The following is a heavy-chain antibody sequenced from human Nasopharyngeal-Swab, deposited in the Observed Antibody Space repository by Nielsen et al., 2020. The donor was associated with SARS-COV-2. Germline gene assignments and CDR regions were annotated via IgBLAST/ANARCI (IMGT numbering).Heavy chain of an antibody. CDR3: AKGPTVVLVSVAIRGWLDH. Sequence: GESLKISCAASGFTFSSHGMHWVRQAPGKGLEWVAVIAYDGSKVYYADSVKGRFTISRDNSKDTVFLEMNSLRDEDTAVYYCAKGPTVVLVSVAIRGWLDHWGQGTLVTVSS. V-gene: IGHV3-30*18. CDR2: IAYDGSKV. CDR1: GFTFSSHG. D-gene: IGHD2-2*01. J-gene: IGHJ4*02.